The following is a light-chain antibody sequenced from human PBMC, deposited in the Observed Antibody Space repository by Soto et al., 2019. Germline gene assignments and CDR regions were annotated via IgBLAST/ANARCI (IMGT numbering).Light chain of an antibody. Sequence: PASVCGSPGQSVTISCPGTSSDVGIYNRVSWYQQPPGTAPKLIIYGVNNRPSGVPDRFSGSKSGNTASLTISGLQAEDEADYYCSSSSSINTYVFGTGTKVTVL. CDR1: SSDVGIYNR. J-gene: IGLJ1*01. CDR2: GVN. CDR3: SSSSSINTYV. V-gene: IGLV2-18*02.